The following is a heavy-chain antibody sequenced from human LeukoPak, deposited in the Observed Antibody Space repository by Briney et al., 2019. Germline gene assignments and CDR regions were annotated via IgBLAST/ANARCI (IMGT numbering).Heavy chain of an antibody. Sequence: PGRSLRLSCAASGFTFDDYAMHWVRQAPGKGLEWVSGISWNSGSIGYADSVKGRFTISRDNSKNTVSLQVNSLRAEDTAAYYCAKGGYCSATRCYVGKGMDDWGQGTLVTVSS. V-gene: IGHV3-9*01. CDR2: ISWNSGSI. CDR3: AKGGYCSATRCYVGKGMDD. CDR1: GFTFDDYA. D-gene: IGHD2-2*01. J-gene: IGHJ4*02.